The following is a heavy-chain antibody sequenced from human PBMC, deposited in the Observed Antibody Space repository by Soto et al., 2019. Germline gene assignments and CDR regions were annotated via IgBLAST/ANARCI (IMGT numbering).Heavy chain of an antibody. CDR2: ISWDGEK. CDR1: GFSLNTRGVG. Sequence: QITLKESGPTLVKPTQTLTLTCTFSGFSLNTRGVGVGWIRQPPGKALEWLALISWDGEKRYRPSLKTRLTVTTDTSETPWVRTMTNLDPVDTATYYCAQSRGDLLSGHYYYDFWGQGSLVTVSS. D-gene: IGHD3-9*01. V-gene: IGHV2-5*02. J-gene: IGHJ4*02. CDR3: AQSRGDLLSGHYYYDF.